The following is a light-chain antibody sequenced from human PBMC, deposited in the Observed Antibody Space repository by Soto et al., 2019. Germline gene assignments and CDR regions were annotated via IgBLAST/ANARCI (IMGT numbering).Light chain of an antibody. Sequence: SVLTQPPSVSGAPGQTVTISCTGSSSNIGAPYDVHWYQHLPGTAPKLLIYSGNNRPSGVPDRFPGSRSGTSASLDITGLQAEDEAAYFCQSYDMSLNNYVFGTGTKVTVL. CDR2: SGN. V-gene: IGLV1-40*01. CDR3: QSYDMSLNNYV. CDR1: SSNIGAPYD. J-gene: IGLJ1*01.